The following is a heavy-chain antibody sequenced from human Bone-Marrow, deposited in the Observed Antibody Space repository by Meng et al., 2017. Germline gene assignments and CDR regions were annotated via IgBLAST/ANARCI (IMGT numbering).Heavy chain of an antibody. CDR2: IYYSGST. V-gene: IGHV4-31*03. Sequence: SSTLPLTCLFSGGSISSGDPYWSWIRQHPGKGLEYIGYIYYSGSTYYNPSLKSRVIISVDTSKNQFSLRLNSVTAADTAVYYCASLYGDSSVWYLDLWGRGTLVTVSS. J-gene: IGHJ2*01. D-gene: IGHD4-17*01. CDR3: ASLYGDSSVWYLDL. CDR1: GGSISSGDPY.